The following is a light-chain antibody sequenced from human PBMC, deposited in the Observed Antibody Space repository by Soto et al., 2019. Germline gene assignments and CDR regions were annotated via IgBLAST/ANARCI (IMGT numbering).Light chain of an antibody. V-gene: IGLV1-47*01. Sequence: QTVVTQPPSASGTPGQRVTISCSGSSSNIGRNYLYWYQQFSGTAPKLLVYRDNHRPSGVPDRFSGSKSGTSASLAISGLRSEDEADYYCATWDDSLSGVVFGGGTKVTVL. CDR1: SSNIGRNY. CDR3: ATWDDSLSGVV. J-gene: IGLJ2*01. CDR2: RDN.